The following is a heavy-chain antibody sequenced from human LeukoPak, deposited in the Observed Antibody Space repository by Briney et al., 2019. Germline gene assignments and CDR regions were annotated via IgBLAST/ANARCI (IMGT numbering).Heavy chain of an antibody. CDR2: INSDGSRA. V-gene: IGHV3-74*01. D-gene: IGHD1-26*01. CDR1: GLTFSGYW. J-gene: IGHJ4*02. Sequence: GGSLSLSCAASGLTFSGYWMHWVCQVPGKGPVWVSRINSDGSRASYADSVKGRFTISRDNARNTLYLQMNSLRAEHTAVYYCAGGPLGSGSLDYWGQGTLVTVSS. CDR3: AGGPLGSGSLDY.